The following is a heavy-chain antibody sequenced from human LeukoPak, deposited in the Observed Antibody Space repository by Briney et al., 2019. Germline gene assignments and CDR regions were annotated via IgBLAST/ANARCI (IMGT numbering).Heavy chain of an antibody. CDR3: ARDAGSWTLDY. D-gene: IGHD6-13*01. V-gene: IGHV3-13*04. Sequence: GGSLRLSCAASGFTFSRYDMHWVRQATGKGLEWVSAIGSAGDTHYPGSVKGRFTISRENAKNSLYLQMNSLRAGDTAVYYCARDAGSWTLDYWGQGTQVTVSS. CDR2: IGSAGDT. J-gene: IGHJ4*02. CDR1: GFTFSRYD.